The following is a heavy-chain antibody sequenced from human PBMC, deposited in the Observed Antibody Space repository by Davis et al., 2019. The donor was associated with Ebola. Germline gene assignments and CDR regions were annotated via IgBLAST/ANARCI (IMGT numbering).Heavy chain of an antibody. CDR3: ARGRIQLWSRNYYYYMDV. CDR1: GGSISSYY. CDR2: IYYSGST. Sequence: PSETLSLTCTVSGGSISSYYWSWIRQPPGKGLEWIGYIYYSGSTNYNPSLKSRVTISVDTSKNQFSLKLSSVTAADTAVYYCARGRIQLWSRNYYYYMDVWGKGTTVTVSS. D-gene: IGHD5-18*01. V-gene: IGHV4-59*12. J-gene: IGHJ6*03.